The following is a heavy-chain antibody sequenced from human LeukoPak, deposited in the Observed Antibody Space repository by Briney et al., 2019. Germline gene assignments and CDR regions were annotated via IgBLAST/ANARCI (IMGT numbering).Heavy chain of an antibody. CDR3: ARDMGPAMVILDY. Sequence: GGSLRLSCAASGFTFSSYAMSWVRQAPGKGLEWVAVISYDGSNKYYADSVKGRFTISRDNSKNTLYLQMNSLRAEDTAVYYCARDMGPAMVILDYWGQGTLVTVSS. V-gene: IGHV3-30*04. J-gene: IGHJ4*02. CDR2: ISYDGSNK. CDR1: GFTFSSYA. D-gene: IGHD3-22*01.